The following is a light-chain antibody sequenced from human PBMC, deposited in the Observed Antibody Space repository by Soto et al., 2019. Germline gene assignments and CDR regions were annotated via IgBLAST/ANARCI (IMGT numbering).Light chain of an antibody. Sequence: EIVMTQSPATLSVSPGERATLSCRASQSVNSNLAWYQQKPGQAPRLPIYGASTRATGIPARFSGSGSGTEFTLTISSLQSEDSAVYYCQQFHKWPPFTFGPGTKVEIK. J-gene: IGKJ3*01. CDR1: QSVNSN. CDR2: GAS. V-gene: IGKV3-15*01. CDR3: QQFHKWPPFT.